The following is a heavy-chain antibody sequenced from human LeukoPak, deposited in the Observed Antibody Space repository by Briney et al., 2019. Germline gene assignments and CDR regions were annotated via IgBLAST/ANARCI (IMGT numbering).Heavy chain of an antibody. CDR1: GYTFTGYY. V-gene: IGHV1-2*02. CDR3: ARDLEKATVTTYWFDP. CDR2: INPNSGGT. J-gene: IGHJ5*02. D-gene: IGHD4-17*01. Sequence: GASVKVSCKASGYTFTGYYMHWVRQAPGQGLEWMGWINPNSGGTNYAQKFQGRVTVTRDTSISTAYMELSRLRSDDTAVYYCARDLEKATVTTYWFDPWGQGTLVTVSS.